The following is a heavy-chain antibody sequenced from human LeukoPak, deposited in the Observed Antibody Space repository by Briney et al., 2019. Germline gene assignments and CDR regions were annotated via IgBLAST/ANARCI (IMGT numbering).Heavy chain of an antibody. Sequence: PSQTLSLTCTVSGGSISSGGYYWSWIRQHPGKGLEWIGYIYYSWSTYYNPSLKSQVTISVDTSMNQFSLKLSSVTAADTAVYYCARDVRQTGIAAAGTNWFDPWGQGTLVTVSS. J-gene: IGHJ5*02. CDR3: ARDVRQTGIAAAGTNWFDP. V-gene: IGHV4-31*01. D-gene: IGHD6-13*01. CDR1: GGSISSGGYY. CDR2: IYYSWST.